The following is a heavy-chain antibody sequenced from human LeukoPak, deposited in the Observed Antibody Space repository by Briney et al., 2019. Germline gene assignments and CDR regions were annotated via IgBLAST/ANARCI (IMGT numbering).Heavy chain of an antibody. CDR2: ISYDGSKE. CDR1: GFTLSSYG. V-gene: IGHV3-30*03. CDR3: ARTYYDYVWGSYRYLHYFGY. D-gene: IGHD3-16*02. Sequence: PGRSLRLSCAVSGFTLSSYGMHWVRQAPGKGLEWVAVISYDGSKEYYADSVKGRITISRDTSKNTLYLQMNSLRAEDTAVYYCARTYYDYVWGSYRYLHYFGYWGQGTLVTVSS. J-gene: IGHJ4*02.